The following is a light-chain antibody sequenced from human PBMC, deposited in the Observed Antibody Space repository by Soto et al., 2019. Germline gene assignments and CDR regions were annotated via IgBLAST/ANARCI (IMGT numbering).Light chain of an antibody. V-gene: IGLV1-40*01. Sequence: QSALTQPPSVSGAPGQRVTISCTGSSSNIGAGYDVHWYQQLPGTAPKLLIFGNNNRPSGVPDRCSGSKSGTSASLAITGLQAEDEADYSSQSYDSSLRGRVFGGGTKRTVL. J-gene: IGLJ3*02. CDR1: SSNIGAGYD. CDR3: QSYDSSLRGRV. CDR2: GNN.